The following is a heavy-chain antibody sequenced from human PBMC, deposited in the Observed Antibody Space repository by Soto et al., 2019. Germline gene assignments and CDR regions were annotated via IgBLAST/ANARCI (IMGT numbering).Heavy chain of an antibody. V-gene: IGHV4-31*03. J-gene: IGHJ4*02. CDR1: GGSISSGGHY. Sequence: PSETLSLNCTVSGGSISSGGHYWSWIRQHPGKGLEWIGYIYHSGYTDYNPSLRSRATISVDTSTNHFSLKLSSVTAADTAVYYCARAVGNSFFDCCGQGTQVTVSS. CDR2: IYHSGYT. D-gene: IGHD2-15*01. CDR3: ARAVGNSFFDC.